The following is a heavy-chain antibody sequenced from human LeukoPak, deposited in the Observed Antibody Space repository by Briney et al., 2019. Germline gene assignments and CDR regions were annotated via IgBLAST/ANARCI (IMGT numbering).Heavy chain of an antibody. CDR2: IYYSGST. D-gene: IGHD6-6*01. CDR1: GGSISSYY. V-gene: IGHV4-59*01. Sequence: SETLSLTCTVSGGSISSYYWSWIRQPPGKGLEWIGYIYYSGSTNYNPSLKSRVTISVDTSKNQFSLKLSSVTAADTAVYYCARGAYSSSLPFGYWGQGTLVTVSS. J-gene: IGHJ4*02. CDR3: ARGAYSSSLPFGY.